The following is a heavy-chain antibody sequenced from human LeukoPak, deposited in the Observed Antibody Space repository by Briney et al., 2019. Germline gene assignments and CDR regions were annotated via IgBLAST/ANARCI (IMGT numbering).Heavy chain of an antibody. CDR2: ISSSSGPI. V-gene: IGHV3-48*01. J-gene: IGHJ4*02. CDR3: ARSRPGYYFDY. CDR1: GFTFSSYS. Sequence: TGGSLRLSCAASGFTFSSYSMNWVRQAPGKGLEWVSYISSSSGPIYYADSVKGRFTISRDNAKNSLYLQMNSLRAEDTAVYYCARSRPGYYFDYWGLGTLVTVFS. D-gene: IGHD6-6*01.